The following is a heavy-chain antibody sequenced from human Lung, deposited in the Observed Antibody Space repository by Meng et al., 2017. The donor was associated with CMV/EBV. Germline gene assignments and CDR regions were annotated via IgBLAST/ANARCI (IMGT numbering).Heavy chain of an antibody. CDR2: IRYDEKTK. CDR3: VKDFTGDCYPLSYYFSHVMDF. Sequence: GESLKISCTASGFNFKIYGMHWVRQLPGEGLEWVSFIRYDEKTKYYADSVKGRFTIFRDNSRSTLYLQMNCLRVEDTAIYYCVKDFTGDCYPLSYYFSHVMDFWGQGTMVTVSS. J-gene: IGHJ6*02. V-gene: IGHV3-30*02. D-gene: IGHD2-21*01. CDR1: GFNFKIYG.